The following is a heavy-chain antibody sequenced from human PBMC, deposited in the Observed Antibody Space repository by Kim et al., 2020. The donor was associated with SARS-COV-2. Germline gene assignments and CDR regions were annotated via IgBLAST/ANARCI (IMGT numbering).Heavy chain of an antibody. V-gene: IGHV1-46*01. CDR1: GYTFTSYY. CDR2: INPSGGST. Sequence: ASVKVSCKASGYTFTSYYMHCVRQAPGQGLEWMGIINPSGGSTSYAQKFQGRVTMTRDTSTSTVYMELSSLRSEDTAVYYCAREGPSGYYDYYFDYWGQGTLVTVSS. D-gene: IGHD3-22*01. CDR3: AREGPSGYYDYYFDY. J-gene: IGHJ4*02.